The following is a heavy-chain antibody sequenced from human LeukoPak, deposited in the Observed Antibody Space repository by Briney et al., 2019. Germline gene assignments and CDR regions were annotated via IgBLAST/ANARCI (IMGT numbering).Heavy chain of an antibody. J-gene: IGHJ4*02. CDR1: GFTFRNYG. Sequence: PGGSLRLSCAASGFTFRNYGMHWVRQAPVKGLEWVAVVWFDGISKNYADSVKGRFTISRDNSKNTLSLEINSLRAEDTALYFCARDRGGDASNSERFDFWGQGIRVTVSS. CDR3: ARDRGGDASNSERFDF. V-gene: IGHV3-33*01. CDR2: VWFDGISK. D-gene: IGHD5-24*01.